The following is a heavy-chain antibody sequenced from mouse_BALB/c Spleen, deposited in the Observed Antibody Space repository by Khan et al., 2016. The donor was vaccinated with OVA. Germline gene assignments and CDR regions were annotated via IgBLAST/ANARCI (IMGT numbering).Heavy chain of an antibody. CDR3: ARSNAYWYVDV. V-gene: IGHV9-3-1*01. Sequence: QIQLVQSGPELKKPGETVKISCKASGYTFTNYGMNWVKQAPGKGLKWMGWINTYTGEATYADDFKGRFAFSLETSASTAFLQINNLKNEDTATYFCARSNAYWYVDVWGAGTTVTVSS. CDR2: INTYTGEA. J-gene: IGHJ1*01. CDR1: GYTFTNYG.